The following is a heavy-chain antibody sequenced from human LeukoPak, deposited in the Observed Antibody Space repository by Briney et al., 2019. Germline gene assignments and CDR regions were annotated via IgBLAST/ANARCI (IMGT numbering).Heavy chain of an antibody. CDR3: ARDQCDTWSRRGNFDS. Sequence: PGGSLRLSCAASGFTFSSYWMSWVRQAPGKGLEWVANIKQDGSDKYYVDSVKGRFTISRDNAKNSLSLQMNSLRVEDTAVFYCARDQCDTWSRRGNFDSWGQGTLVIVSS. J-gene: IGHJ4*02. D-gene: IGHD3-3*01. V-gene: IGHV3-7*03. CDR2: IKQDGSDK. CDR1: GFTFSSYW.